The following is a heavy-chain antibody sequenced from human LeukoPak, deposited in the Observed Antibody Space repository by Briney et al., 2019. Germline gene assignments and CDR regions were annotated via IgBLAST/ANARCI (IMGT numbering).Heavy chain of an antibody. D-gene: IGHD3-10*01. V-gene: IGHV4-59*01. J-gene: IGHJ4*02. CDR3: ARESGVQGVIGY. CDR2: IYYRGST. CDR1: TDSFSNYY. Sequence: SETLSLTCTVSTDSFSNYYLSWIRQPPGKGLEWIGFIYYRGSTNYNPSLKSRVTISVDTSKNQFSLNLSSVTAAGTAMYYCARESGVQGVIGYWGQGTLVTVSS.